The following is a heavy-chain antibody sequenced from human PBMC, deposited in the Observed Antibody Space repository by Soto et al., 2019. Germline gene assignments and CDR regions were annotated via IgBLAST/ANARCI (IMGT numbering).Heavy chain of an antibody. Sequence: VQLVESGGGLVKPGGSLRLSCAASGFTFSSHTMTWVRQAPGKGLEWVSSISSSSSYIHYADSVKGRFTISRDNANNSLYLQMNSLRVEDTALYYCAGRIAAGGGMDVWGQGTTVSVSS. D-gene: IGHD6-13*01. CDR2: ISSSSSYI. J-gene: IGHJ6*02. CDR1: GFTFSSHT. CDR3: AGRIAAGGGMDV. V-gene: IGHV3-21*01.